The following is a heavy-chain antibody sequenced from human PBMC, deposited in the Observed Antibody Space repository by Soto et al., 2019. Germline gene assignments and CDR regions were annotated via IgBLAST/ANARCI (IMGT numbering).Heavy chain of an antibody. CDR2: ISSSGSTI. Sequence: PGGSLRLSCAASGFTFGDYYMSWIRQAPGKGLEWVSYISSSGSTIYYADSVKGRFTISRDNAKNSLYLQMNSLRAEDTAVYYCARDPVSSGWYMGRVDPWGQGTLVTVSS. D-gene: IGHD6-19*01. CDR1: GFTFGDYY. J-gene: IGHJ5*02. CDR3: ARDPVSSGWYMGRVDP. V-gene: IGHV3-11*01.